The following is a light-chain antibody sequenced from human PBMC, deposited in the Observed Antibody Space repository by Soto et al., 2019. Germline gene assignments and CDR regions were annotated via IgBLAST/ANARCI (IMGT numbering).Light chain of an antibody. Sequence: LTQPPSASGSPGQSVAISCTGTSSDVGGYNYVSWYQLHPGKAPRLMIYEVNMRPSGVPDRFSGSKSGNTASLTVSGLRAEDEADYYCSSYAGSNNYVFGTGTKVTVL. J-gene: IGLJ1*01. CDR3: SSYAGSNNYV. CDR1: SSDVGGYNY. CDR2: EVN. V-gene: IGLV2-8*01.